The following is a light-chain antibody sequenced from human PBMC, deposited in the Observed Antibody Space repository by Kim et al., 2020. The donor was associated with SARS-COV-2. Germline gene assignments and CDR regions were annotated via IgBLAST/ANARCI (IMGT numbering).Light chain of an antibody. J-gene: IGKJ2*01. Sequence: DIQMTQSPSTLSASVGDRVTITCRASQYISIWLDWYQQKPGKAPKLLIYKASSLGGGVPSRFSGSGSGADFTLTISSLQPDDSATYDCQQYDSYSYTFGQGTKLEI. CDR2: KAS. V-gene: IGKV1-5*03. CDR1: QYISIW. CDR3: QQYDSYSYT.